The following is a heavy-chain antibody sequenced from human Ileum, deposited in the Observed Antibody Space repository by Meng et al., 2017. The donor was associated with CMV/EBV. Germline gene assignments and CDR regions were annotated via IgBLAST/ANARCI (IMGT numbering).Heavy chain of an antibody. Sequence: VPLQESGPGPVQPSETLALTCTVSGASISAYFWSWIRQPAGKGLECIGRFHTSGTTNYTPSLKSRVTMSVDSSKNQFSLNLSSVSAADTAVYYCATEKWAAAGYGAFDIWGQGTMVTVSS. D-gene: IGHD6-13*01. CDR2: FHTSGTT. CDR3: ATEKWAAAGYGAFDI. J-gene: IGHJ3*02. V-gene: IGHV4-4*07. CDR1: GASISAYF.